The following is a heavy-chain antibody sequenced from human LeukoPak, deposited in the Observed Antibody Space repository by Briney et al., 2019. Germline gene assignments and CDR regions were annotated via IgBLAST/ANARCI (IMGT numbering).Heavy chain of an antibody. CDR1: GGSISSGDYY. J-gene: IGHJ5*02. D-gene: IGHD3-3*01. CDR2: IYYSGST. CDR3: ARGKGESVYDFWSGYNWFDP. V-gene: IGHV4-30-4*01. Sequence: PSQTLPLTCTVSGGSISSGDYYWSWIRQPPGKGLEWIGYIYYSGSTYYNPSLKSRVTISVDTSKNQFSLKLSSVTAADTAVYYCARGKGESVYDFWSGYNWFDPWGQGTLVTVSS.